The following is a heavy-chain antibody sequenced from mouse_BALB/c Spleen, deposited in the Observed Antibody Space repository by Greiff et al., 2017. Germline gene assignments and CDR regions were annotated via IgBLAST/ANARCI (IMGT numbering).Heavy chain of an antibody. V-gene: IGHV2-9-2*01. J-gene: IGHJ2*01. CDR2: IWTGGGT. CDR3: VRGYGNYLFDY. D-gene: IGHD2-10*02. Sequence: QVQLQQSGPGLVAPSQSLSITCTVSGFSLTSYDISWIRQPPGKGLEWLGVIWTGGGTNYNSAFMSRLSISKDNSKSQVFLKMNSLQTDDTAIYYCVRGYGNYLFDYWGQGTTLTVSS. CDR1: GFSLTSYD.